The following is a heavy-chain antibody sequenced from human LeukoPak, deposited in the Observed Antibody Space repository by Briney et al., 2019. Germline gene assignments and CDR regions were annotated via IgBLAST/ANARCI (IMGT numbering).Heavy chain of an antibody. J-gene: IGHJ4*02. Sequence: GVQRLSCTASGFPFIEYSMNWVRQAPGKGLEWISYIGIDSGNTKYADSVRGRFTISADKAKNSLYLQMNSLRVEDTAVYYCARDHNYAFDNWGQGTLVSVAS. D-gene: IGHD1-1*01. CDR3: ARDHNYAFDN. V-gene: IGHV3-48*01. CDR2: IGIDSGNT. CDR1: GFPFIEYS.